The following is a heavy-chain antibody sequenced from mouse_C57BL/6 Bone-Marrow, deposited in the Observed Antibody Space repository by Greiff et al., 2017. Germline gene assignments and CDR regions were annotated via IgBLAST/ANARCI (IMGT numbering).Heavy chain of an antibody. CDR2: ISSGSSTI. V-gene: IGHV5-17*01. D-gene: IGHD1-1*01. J-gene: IGHJ4*01. Sequence: EVQLVESGGGLVKPGGSLKLSCAASGFTFSDYGMHWVRQAPEKGLEWVAYISSGSSTIYYADTVKGRFTISRDNAKNTLFLQMTSLRSEDTAMYYCARTSVVGDAMDYWGQGTSDTVSS. CDR3: ARTSVVGDAMDY. CDR1: GFTFSDYG.